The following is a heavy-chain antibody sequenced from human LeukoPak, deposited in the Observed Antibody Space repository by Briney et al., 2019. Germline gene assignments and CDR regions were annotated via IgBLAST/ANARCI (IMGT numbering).Heavy chain of an antibody. CDR1: GDSIGSGTHY. D-gene: IGHD7-27*01. Sequence: SETLSLTCTVSGDSIGSGTHYWSWIRQPPGKGLEWIGSIYYSGSTYYTPSLKSRVTISVDTSKNQFSLKVTSVTAADTAVYYCARHLALGPYDYWGQGTLVTVSS. J-gene: IGHJ4*02. V-gene: IGHV4-39*01. CDR3: ARHLALGPYDY. CDR2: IYYSGST.